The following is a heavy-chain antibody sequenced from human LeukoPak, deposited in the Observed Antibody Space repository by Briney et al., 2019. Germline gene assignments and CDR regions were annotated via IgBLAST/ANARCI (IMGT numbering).Heavy chain of an antibody. D-gene: IGHD4-23*01. CDR2: INPNSGGT. J-gene: IGHJ4*02. CDR3: ARSTTVVTYLDY. Sequence: APVKVSCKASGYTFTGYYMHWVRQAPGQGLEWMGWINPNSGGTNYAQKFQGRVTMTRDTSISTAYMELSRLRSDDTAVYYCARSTTVVTYLDYWGQGTLVTVSS. V-gene: IGHV1-2*02. CDR1: GYTFTGYY.